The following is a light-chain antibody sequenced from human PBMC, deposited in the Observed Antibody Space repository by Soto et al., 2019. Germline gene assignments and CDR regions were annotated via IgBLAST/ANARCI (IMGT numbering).Light chain of an antibody. CDR1: SRHSSYA. Sequence: QSVLTQSPSASPSLGASVKLTCTLSSRHSSYAIAWHQQQPEKGPRYLMKLNSDGRHTKGDGIPDRFSGSSSGTERYLTISSLQSEDEADYYCQTWGTGILVFGGGTKVTVL. J-gene: IGLJ2*01. CDR2: LNSDGRH. V-gene: IGLV4-69*01. CDR3: QTWGTGILV.